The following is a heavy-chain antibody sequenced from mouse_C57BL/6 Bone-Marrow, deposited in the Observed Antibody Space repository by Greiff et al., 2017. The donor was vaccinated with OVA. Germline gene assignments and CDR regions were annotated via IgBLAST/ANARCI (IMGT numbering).Heavy chain of an antibody. CDR3: TDDGYYPFAY. CDR2: IDPENGDT. D-gene: IGHD2-3*01. J-gene: IGHJ3*01. Sequence: VQLQQSGAELVRPGASVKLSCTASGFNIKDDYMHWVKQRPEQGLEWIGWIDPENGDTEYASKFQGKATITADTSSNTAYLQLSSLTSEDTAVYYCTDDGYYPFAYWGQGTLVTVSA. CDR1: GFNIKDDY. V-gene: IGHV14-4*01.